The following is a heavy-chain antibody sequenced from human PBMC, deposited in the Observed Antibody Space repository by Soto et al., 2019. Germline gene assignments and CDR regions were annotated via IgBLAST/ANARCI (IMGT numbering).Heavy chain of an antibody. CDR1: GYTFTGYY. CDR3: VRVFSFPAGRNSYGMDV. V-gene: IGHV1-2*02. CDR2: LNPNSGGT. Sequence: ASVKVSCKASGYTFTGYYMHWVRQAPGQGLERLGWLNPNSGGTNYAETFQGRVTMTSDPCRRRSYMELQRMRSNHTAVYSCVRVFSFPAGRNSYGMDVWRQRTTVTVSS. J-gene: IGHJ6*02.